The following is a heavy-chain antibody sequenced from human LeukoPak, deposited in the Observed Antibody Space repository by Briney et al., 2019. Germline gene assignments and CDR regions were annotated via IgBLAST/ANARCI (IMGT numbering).Heavy chain of an antibody. CDR2: INSDGSST. Sequence: GGSLRLSCATSRFTFSKYWMHWVRQAPGKGLLWVAGINSDGSSTVYADSVKGRFTISRDNANDTLYLQMNSLRADDTAIYFCARGPSQQGMRWGQGTLVTVSS. CDR3: ARGPSQQGMR. D-gene: IGHD2-8*01. CDR1: RFTFSKYW. V-gene: IGHV3-74*01. J-gene: IGHJ4*02.